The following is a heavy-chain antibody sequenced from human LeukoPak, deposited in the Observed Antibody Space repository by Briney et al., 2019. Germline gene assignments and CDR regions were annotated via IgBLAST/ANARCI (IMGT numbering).Heavy chain of an antibody. CDR3: ARHNGYYPYYFDY. D-gene: IGHD3-22*01. CDR1: GGSISSSSYY. CDR2: IYYSGST. J-gene: IGHJ4*02. V-gene: IGHV4-39*01. Sequence: SETLSLTCTVSGGSISSSSYYWGWIRQPPGKGLEWLGSIYYSGSTYYNPSLKSRVTISVDTSKNQFSLKLSSVTAADTAVYYCARHNGYYPYYFDYWGQGTLVTVSS.